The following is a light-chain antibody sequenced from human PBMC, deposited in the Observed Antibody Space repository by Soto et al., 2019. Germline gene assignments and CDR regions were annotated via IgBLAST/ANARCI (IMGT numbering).Light chain of an antibody. CDR3: QQYHSWPHT. CDR2: GAS. V-gene: IGKV3-15*01. J-gene: IGKJ2*01. Sequence: ETVLTQSPATLSVSPGERATFSCRASQSVTTNLAWYQQKPGQVPRLLIYGASTRATGIPARFSGSGSGTEFTLSISSLQSDDFAIYHCQQYHSWPHTFGQGTKLKIK. CDR1: QSVTTN.